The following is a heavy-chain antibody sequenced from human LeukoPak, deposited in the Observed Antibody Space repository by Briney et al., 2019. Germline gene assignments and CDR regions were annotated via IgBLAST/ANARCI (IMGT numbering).Heavy chain of an antibody. CDR2: IRYDGSNK. Sequence: GGSLRLSCAASGFTFSSYGMHWVRQAPGKGLEWVAFIRYDGSNKYYADSVKGRFTISRDNSKNTLYLQMNSLRAEDTAVYYCAKGGLRFLEWLLLGHFDYWGQGTLVTVSS. CDR3: AKGGLRFLEWLLLGHFDY. D-gene: IGHD3-3*01. J-gene: IGHJ4*02. CDR1: GFTFSSYG. V-gene: IGHV3-30*02.